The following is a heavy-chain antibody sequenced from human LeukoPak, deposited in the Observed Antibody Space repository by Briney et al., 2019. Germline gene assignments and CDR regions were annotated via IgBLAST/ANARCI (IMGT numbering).Heavy chain of an antibody. CDR2: IYHSGST. J-gene: IGHJ4*02. CDR3: ARGRNTVVGTFDY. Sequence: SETLSLTCAVSGGSISSSNWWSWVRQPPGQGLEWIGEIYHSGSTNYNPSLKSRVTISVDTSKNQFSLKLSSVTAADTAVYYCARGRNTVVGTFDYWGQGTLVTVSS. CDR1: GGSISSSNW. V-gene: IGHV4-4*02. D-gene: IGHD4-23*01.